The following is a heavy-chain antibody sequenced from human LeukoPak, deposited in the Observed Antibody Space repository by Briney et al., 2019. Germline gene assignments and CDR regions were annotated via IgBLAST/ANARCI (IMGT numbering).Heavy chain of an antibody. J-gene: IGHJ5*02. CDR1: GFTFNNYW. CDR2: INTDGSST. Sequence: GGSLRLSCAASGFTFNNYWMHWVRQAPGKGLLWVSRINTDGSSTSYADSVKGRFTITRDNAKNMVYLQMNSLRGEDTAVYYCARENFDPWGQGTQVTVSS. CDR3: ARENFDP. V-gene: IGHV3-74*01.